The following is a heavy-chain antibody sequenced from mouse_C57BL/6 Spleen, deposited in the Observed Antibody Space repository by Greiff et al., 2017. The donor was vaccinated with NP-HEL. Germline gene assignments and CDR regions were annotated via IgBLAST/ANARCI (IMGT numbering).Heavy chain of an antibody. CDR1: GYTFTSYT. V-gene: IGHV1-4*01. Sequence: VQLQQSGAELARPGASVKMSCKASGYTFTSYTMHWVKQRPGQGLEWIGYINPSSGYTKYNQKFKDKATLTADNSSSTAYMQPSSLTSEDSAVYYGARSAVLGLWYFDVWGTGTTVTVSS. D-gene: IGHD4-1*01. CDR3: ARSAVLGLWYFDV. CDR2: INPSSGYT. J-gene: IGHJ1*03.